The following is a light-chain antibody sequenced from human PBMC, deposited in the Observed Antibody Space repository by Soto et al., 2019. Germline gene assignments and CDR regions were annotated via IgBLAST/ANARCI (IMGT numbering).Light chain of an antibody. Sequence: EIVLTQSPASLSLSPGERATISCRASQRISNYLAWYQQKPGQAPSLLIYDASTRATGIPSRFRGSGSGTDFTLTISSLEPEDFAIYYCQQCTNWPLTFGGGTKVEIK. J-gene: IGKJ4*01. CDR3: QQCTNWPLT. V-gene: IGKV3-11*01. CDR1: QRISNY. CDR2: DAS.